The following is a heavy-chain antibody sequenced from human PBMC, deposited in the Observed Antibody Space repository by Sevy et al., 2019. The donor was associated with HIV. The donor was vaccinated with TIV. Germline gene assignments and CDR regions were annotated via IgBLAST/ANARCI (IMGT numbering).Heavy chain of an antibody. CDR2: ISGSGGTT. D-gene: IGHD6-19*01. CDR3: AKVLARGVAVAGTAWGMDV. Sequence: GGSLRLSCTASGFIVSSNYMTWVRQAPGKGLEWVSAISGSGGTTYYADSVQGRFTISRDKSKNTLYLQMNSLRAEDTAVYYCAKVLARGVAVAGTAWGMDVWGQGTTVTVSS. CDR1: GFIVSSNY. V-gene: IGHV3-23*01. J-gene: IGHJ6*02.